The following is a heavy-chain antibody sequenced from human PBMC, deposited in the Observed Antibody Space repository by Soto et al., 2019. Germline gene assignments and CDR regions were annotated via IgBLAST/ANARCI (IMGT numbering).Heavy chain of an antibody. D-gene: IGHD3-16*01. CDR3: AGQLGYYDF. J-gene: IGHJ4*02. Sequence: SETLSLTCTVSGGSINNHYWSWIRQPPGKGLEWIGTIYYTGSSYYNPSLKSRVTLSVDTSKNQFSLNLASVTAADTAVYFCAGQLGYYDFWGQGILVTVSS. CDR1: GGSINNHY. V-gene: IGHV4-59*05. CDR2: IYYTGSS.